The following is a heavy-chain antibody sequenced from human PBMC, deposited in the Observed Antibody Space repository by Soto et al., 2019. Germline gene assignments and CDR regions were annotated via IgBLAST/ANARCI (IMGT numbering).Heavy chain of an antibody. CDR1: GGSISSGGYS. CDR2: IYHSGST. CDR3: ARAYDSSGYYYVPNPASRALYYFDY. Sequence: SETLSLTCAVSGGSISSGGYSWSWIRQPPGKGLEWIGYIYHSGSTYYNPSLKSRVTISVDRSKNQFSLKLSSVTAADTAVYYCARAYDSSGYYYVPNPASRALYYFDYWGQGTLVTVSS. V-gene: IGHV4-30-2*01. D-gene: IGHD3-22*01. J-gene: IGHJ4*02.